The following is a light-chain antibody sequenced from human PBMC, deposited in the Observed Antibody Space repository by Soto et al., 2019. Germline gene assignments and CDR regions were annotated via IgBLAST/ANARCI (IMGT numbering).Light chain of an antibody. V-gene: IGKV1-5*01. CDR1: RSISSW. Sequence: DIQMTQSPSTLSASVGDRVTITCRASRSISSWLAWYQQKPGKAPNLLIYDASSLETGVPSRFSGSGSGTEFTLTISSLQPEDFATYYCQQYNSYWTVGQGTKVDI. J-gene: IGKJ1*01. CDR3: QQYNSYWT. CDR2: DAS.